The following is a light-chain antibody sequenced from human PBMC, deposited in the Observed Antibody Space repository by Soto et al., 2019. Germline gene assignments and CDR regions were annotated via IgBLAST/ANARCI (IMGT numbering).Light chain of an antibody. Sequence: EIVMTQSPATLSVSPGERATLSCSASQSLSSNLAWYQQKPGQAPRLLISGASTRATGIPTRFSGSGSGTEFPLTISSLQSEDFAVYYCQQYNDWPLTFGGGTKVEIK. CDR2: GAS. J-gene: IGKJ4*01. CDR3: QQYNDWPLT. V-gene: IGKV3D-15*01. CDR1: QSLSSN.